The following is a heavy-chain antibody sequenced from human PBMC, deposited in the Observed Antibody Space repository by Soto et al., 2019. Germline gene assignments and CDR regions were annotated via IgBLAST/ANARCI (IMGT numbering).Heavy chain of an antibody. CDR1: GYSFTSYW. Sequence: GESLKISCKGSGYSFTSYWISWVRQMPGKGLEWMGRIYPSDSYTNYSPSFQGHVTISTDTSISTAYLQWSSLKASDTAIYYCARHEQYSSIWYEIDSWGQGTLVTVSS. J-gene: IGHJ4*02. CDR3: ARHEQYSSIWYEIDS. CDR2: IYPSDSYT. V-gene: IGHV5-10-1*01. D-gene: IGHD6-13*01.